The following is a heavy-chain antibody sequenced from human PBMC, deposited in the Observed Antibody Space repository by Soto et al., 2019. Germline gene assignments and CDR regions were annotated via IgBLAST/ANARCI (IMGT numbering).Heavy chain of an antibody. Sequence: GSLRLSCAAPGFTFSSYGMHWVRQAPGKGLEWVALIWSDGNNKYYADSVKGRFTVSRDNSKNTLYLQMNSLRAEDTAVYYCARAQNSSGNYYPFDYWGQGTLVTVSS. J-gene: IGHJ4*02. CDR2: IWSDGNNK. CDR3: ARAQNSSGNYYPFDY. V-gene: IGHV3-33*01. D-gene: IGHD1-26*01. CDR1: GFTFSSYG.